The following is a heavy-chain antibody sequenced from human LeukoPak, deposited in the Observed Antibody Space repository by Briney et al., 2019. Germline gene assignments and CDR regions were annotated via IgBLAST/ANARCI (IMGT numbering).Heavy chain of an antibody. J-gene: IGHJ4*02. CDR1: EYSFPTYC. V-gene: IGHV5-51*01. CDR2: IYPDDSDT. D-gene: IGHD6-13*01. CDR3: AIGRGGQQLGDY. Sequence: GESLKISCKHSEYSFPTYCIGWVRQMPGKGLEWMGIIYPDDSDTRYSPSFQGQVTISADKSITTACLQWSSLKASDTAMYYCAIGRGGQQLGDYWGQGTLVTVSS.